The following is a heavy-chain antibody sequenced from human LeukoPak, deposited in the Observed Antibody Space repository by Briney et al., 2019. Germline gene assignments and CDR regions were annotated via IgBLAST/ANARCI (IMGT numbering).Heavy chain of an antibody. J-gene: IGHJ5*02. D-gene: IGHD3-10*01. CDR2: INPNSGGT. Sequence: EASVKVSCKASGYTFTGYYMHWVRQAPGQGLEWMGWINPNSGGTNYAQKFQGRVTINRDTSISTAYMELSRLRSDDTAVYYCARAPPKGWFGESQNWFDPWGQGTLVTVSS. V-gene: IGHV1-2*02. CDR1: GYTFTGYY. CDR3: ARAPPKGWFGESQNWFDP.